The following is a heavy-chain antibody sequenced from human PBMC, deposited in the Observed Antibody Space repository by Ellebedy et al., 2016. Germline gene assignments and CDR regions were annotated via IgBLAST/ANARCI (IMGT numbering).Heavy chain of an antibody. D-gene: IGHD1-14*01. CDR3: ATTIRSRKGMDV. CDR1: GYTLTELS. CDR2: FDPEDGET. V-gene: IGHV1-24*01. J-gene: IGHJ6*02. Sequence: ASVKVSCKVSGYTLTELSMHWVRQAPGKGLEWMGGFDPEDGETIYAQKFQGRVTMTEDTSTDTAYMELSSLRSEDTAVYYCATTIRSRKGMDVWGQGTTVTVSS.